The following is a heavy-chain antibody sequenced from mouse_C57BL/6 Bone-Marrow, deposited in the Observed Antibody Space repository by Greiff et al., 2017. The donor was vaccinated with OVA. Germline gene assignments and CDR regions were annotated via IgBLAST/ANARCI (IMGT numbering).Heavy chain of an antibody. CDR1: GYTFTSYW. CDR3: ARYAQATRAMDY. CDR2: IDPSDSYT. D-gene: IGHD3-2*02. Sequence: QVQLKQSGAELVMPGASVKLSCKASGYTFTSYWMHWVKQRPGQGLEWIGEIDPSDSYTNYNQKFKGKSTLTVDKSSSTAYMQLSSLTSEDSAVYYCARYAQATRAMDYWGQGTSVTVSS. J-gene: IGHJ4*01. V-gene: IGHV1-69*01.